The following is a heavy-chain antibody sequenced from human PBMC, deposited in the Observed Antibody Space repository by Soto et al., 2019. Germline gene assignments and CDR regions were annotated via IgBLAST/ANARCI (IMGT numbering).Heavy chain of an antibody. CDR1: GGSFSGYY. Sequence: QVQLQQWGAGLLKPSETLSLTCAVYGGSFSGYYWSWIRQPPGKGLEWIGEINHSGSTNYNPSLKSRVTISVDTPKNQFSLKLSSVTAADTAVYYCARGLGARGDYIPGNYYYGMDVWGQGTTVTVSS. CDR2: INHSGST. J-gene: IGHJ6*02. D-gene: IGHD4-17*01. CDR3: ARGLGARGDYIPGNYYYGMDV. V-gene: IGHV4-34*01.